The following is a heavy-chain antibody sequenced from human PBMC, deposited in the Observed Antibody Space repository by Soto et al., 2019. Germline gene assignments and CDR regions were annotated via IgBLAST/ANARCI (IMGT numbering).Heavy chain of an antibody. CDR1: GYTFTSYG. V-gene: IGHV1-18*01. CDR2: ISAYNGNT. D-gene: IGHD2-15*01. Sequence: ASVKVSCKASGYTFTSYGISWVRQAPGQGLEWMGWISAYNGNTNYAQKLQGRVTMTTDTSTSTAYMELRSLRSDDTAVYYCARATRVVVVAAKSDYWGQGTLVTVSS. J-gene: IGHJ4*02. CDR3: ARATRVVVVAAKSDY.